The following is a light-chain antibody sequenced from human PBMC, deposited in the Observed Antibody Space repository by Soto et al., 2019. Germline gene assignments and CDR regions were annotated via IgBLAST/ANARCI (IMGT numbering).Light chain of an antibody. CDR3: QQYGTSPTT. J-gene: IGKJ1*01. V-gene: IGKV3-20*01. CDR2: GAS. CDR1: QSVSSY. Sequence: EIVMTQSPATLSVSPGERVTLSCRASQSVSSYLAWYQQKPGQAPRFLMYGASSRATGIPDRFSGRGSGTDFTLTISRLEPEDFAVYYCQQYGTSPTTFGQGTKVDIK.